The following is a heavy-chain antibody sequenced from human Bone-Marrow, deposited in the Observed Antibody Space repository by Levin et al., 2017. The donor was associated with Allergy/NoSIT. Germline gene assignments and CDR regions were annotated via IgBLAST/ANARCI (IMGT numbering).Heavy chain of an antibody. CDR1: GGSISRYY. Sequence: PGGSLRLSCTVSGGSISRYYCSWIRQPPGKGLEWIGYMYDSGRPNYKPSLKSRVTMSIDTSKNQFSLKLSSVTAADTAVYYCARGRTATRDFDYWGQGILVTVSS. CDR2: MYDSGRP. V-gene: IGHV4-59*01. D-gene: IGHD1-1*01. J-gene: IGHJ4*02. CDR3: ARGRTATRDFDY.